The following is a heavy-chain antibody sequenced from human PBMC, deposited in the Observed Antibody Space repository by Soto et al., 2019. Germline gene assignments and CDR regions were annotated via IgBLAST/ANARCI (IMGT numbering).Heavy chain of an antibody. D-gene: IGHD3-3*01. CDR1: GFTFSSYS. V-gene: IGHV3-21*01. J-gene: IGHJ3*02. CDR3: ARDFPHDFWSGNEWDAFDI. Sequence: GGSLRLSCAASGFTFSSYSMNWVRQAPGKGLEWVSSISSSSSYIYYADSVKGRFTISRDNAKNSLYLQMNSLRAEDTAVYYCARDFPHDFWSGNEWDAFDIWGQGTMVTVSS. CDR2: ISSSSSYI.